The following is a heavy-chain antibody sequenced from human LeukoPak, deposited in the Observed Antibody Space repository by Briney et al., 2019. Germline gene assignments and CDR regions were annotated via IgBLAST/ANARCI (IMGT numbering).Heavy chain of an antibody. V-gene: IGHV3-53*01. CDR1: GFTVSSNY. CDR2: IYSGGST. CDR3: ARGRFLEWLLPRGWFDP. D-gene: IGHD3-3*01. J-gene: IGHJ5*02. Sequence: GGSLRLSCAASGFTVSSNYMSWVRQAPGKGLEWVSVIYSGGSTYYADSVKGRFTISRDNSKNTLYLQMNSLRAEDTAVYYCARGRFLEWLLPRGWFDPWGQGTLVTVSS.